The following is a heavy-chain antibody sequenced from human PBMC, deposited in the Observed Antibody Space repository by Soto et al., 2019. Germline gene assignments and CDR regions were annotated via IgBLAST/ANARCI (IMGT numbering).Heavy chain of an antibody. CDR1: GYIFANYA. V-gene: IGHV1-3*01. CDR3: AIVVRHFSGSGDYREYYFDY. D-gene: IGHD3-10*01. Sequence: ASVKVSCKASGYIFANYALQWVRQAPEQGLEWMGWINPGNGNTKYSQKFQGRVTLTRDTSASTVYMELSSLTSKDTAMYYCAIVVRHFSGSGDYREYYFDYWGLGTLVTVSS. CDR2: INPGNGNT. J-gene: IGHJ4*02.